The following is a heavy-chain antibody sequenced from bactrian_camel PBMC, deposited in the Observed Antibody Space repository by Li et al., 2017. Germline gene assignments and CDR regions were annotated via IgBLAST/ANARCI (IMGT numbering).Heavy chain of an antibody. CDR2: KTLGATS. Sequence: QLVESGGGSVQAGGSLRLSCAPSGPMPSVNCMGWFRQAPGKEREGVAFKTLGATSYYLDSVKGRFSISLDDDQKTMYLRMTSLKPEDTDMYYCAAKLSGACALTGDYAYWGQGTQVTVS. J-gene: IGHJ4*01. CDR3: AAKLSGACALTGDYAY. CDR1: GPMPSVNC. D-gene: IGHD1*01. V-gene: IGHV3S53*01.